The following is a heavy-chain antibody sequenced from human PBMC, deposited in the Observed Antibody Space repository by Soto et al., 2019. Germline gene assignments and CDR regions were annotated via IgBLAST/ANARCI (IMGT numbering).Heavy chain of an antibody. J-gene: IGHJ6*02. Sequence: QVQLVESGGGVVQPGRSLTLSCAASGFTFSNYGMHWVRQAPGKGLEWVAVILNDGSNRYHADSVKDRFTISRDNSKNTLHLQMNRLRAEDTDVYYCAREDEDSGNGMDVWGQGTTVTVS. D-gene: IGHD3-10*01. CDR2: ILNDGSNR. V-gene: IGHV3-33*01. CDR1: GFTFSNYG. CDR3: AREDEDSGNGMDV.